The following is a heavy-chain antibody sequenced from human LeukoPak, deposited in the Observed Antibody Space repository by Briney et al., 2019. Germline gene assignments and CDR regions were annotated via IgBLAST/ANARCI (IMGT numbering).Heavy chain of an antibody. CDR1: GYSFTSYW. V-gene: IGHV5-51*01. CDR2: IYPGDSDT. Sequence: GESLKISCKGSGYSFTSYWIGWVRQMPGKGLEWMGIIYPGDSDTRYSPSFQGQVTISADKSISTAYLQWSSLKASDTAMYYCARTPNYYGSGSYCVFDYWGQGTLVTVSS. J-gene: IGHJ4*02. D-gene: IGHD3-10*01. CDR3: ARTPNYYGSGSYCVFDY.